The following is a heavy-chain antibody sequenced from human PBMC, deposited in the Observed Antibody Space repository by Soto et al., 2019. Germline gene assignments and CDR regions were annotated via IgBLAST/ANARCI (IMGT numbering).Heavy chain of an antibody. CDR1: GSTFTSYA. J-gene: IGHJ5*02. Sequence: QVQLVQSGAEVKKPGASVKVSCKASGSTFTSYAMHWVRQAPGQRLEWMGWINAGNGNTKYSQKFQGRVTITRDTSASTAYMELSSLRSEDTAVYYCARDGMTKGWFDPWGQGTLVTVSS. V-gene: IGHV1-3*01. D-gene: IGHD1-1*01. CDR3: ARDGMTKGWFDP. CDR2: INAGNGNT.